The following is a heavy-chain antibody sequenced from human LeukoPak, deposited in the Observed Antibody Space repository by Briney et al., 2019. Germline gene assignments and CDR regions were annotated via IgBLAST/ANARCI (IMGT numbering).Heavy chain of an antibody. CDR3: ARDSLDLVDSSGWSRFDY. J-gene: IGHJ4*02. D-gene: IGHD6-19*01. Sequence: PGRSLRLSCAASGFAFSSYAIHWVRQAPGKGLEWVAVISYDGSNKYYADSVKGRFTISRDNSKNTLYLQMNSLRAEDTAVYYCARDSLDLVDSSGWSRFDYWGQGTLVTVSS. CDR1: GFAFSSYA. CDR2: ISYDGSNK. V-gene: IGHV3-30-3*01.